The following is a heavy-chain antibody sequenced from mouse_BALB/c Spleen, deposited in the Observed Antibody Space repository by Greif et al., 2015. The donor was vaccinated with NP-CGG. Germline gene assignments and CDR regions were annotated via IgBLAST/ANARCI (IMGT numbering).Heavy chain of an antibody. CDR1: GFTFNTYA. Sequence: EGNVVEPGGGLVQPKGSLKLSCAASGFTFNTYAMNWVRQAPGMGLEWVARIRSKSNNYATYYSDSVKDRLTISRDDSQSMLYLQMGKLKTEDTAMYCCVSLAIWDALFAYWGQGTRVSV. CDR2: IRSKSNNYAT. D-gene: IGHD4-1*01. CDR3: VSLAIWDALFAY. V-gene: IGHV10-1*02. J-gene: IGHJ3*01.